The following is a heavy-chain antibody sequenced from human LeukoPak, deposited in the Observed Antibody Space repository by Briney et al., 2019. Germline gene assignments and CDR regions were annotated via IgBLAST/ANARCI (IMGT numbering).Heavy chain of an antibody. CDR3: AREGGSSWYMGASFDY. J-gene: IGHJ4*02. CDR1: GGTFGSYA. V-gene: IGHV1-69*05. Sequence: SVKVSCKASGGTFGSYAISRVRQAPGQGLEWMGGIIPIFGTANYAQKFQGRVTITTGESTSTAYMELSSLRSEDTAVYYCAREGGSSWYMGASFDYWGQGTLVTVSS. D-gene: IGHD6-13*01. CDR2: IIPIFGTA.